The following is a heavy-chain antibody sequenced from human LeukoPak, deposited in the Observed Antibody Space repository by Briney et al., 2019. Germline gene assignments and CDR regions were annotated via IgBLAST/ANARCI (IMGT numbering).Heavy chain of an antibody. J-gene: IGHJ6*02. Sequence: GASVKVSCKASGYTFTSYGISWARQAPGQGLEWMGWISAYNGNTNYAQKLQGRVTMTTDTSTSTAYMELRSLRSDDTAVYYCARGRYYGSGSPYGMDVWGQGTTVTVSS. CDR3: ARGRYYGSGSPYGMDV. V-gene: IGHV1-18*01. D-gene: IGHD3-10*01. CDR1: GYTFTSYG. CDR2: ISAYNGNT.